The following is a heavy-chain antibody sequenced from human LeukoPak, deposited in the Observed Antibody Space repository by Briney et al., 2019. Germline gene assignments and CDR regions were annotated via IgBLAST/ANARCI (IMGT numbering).Heavy chain of an antibody. CDR2: IKQDGSEK. CDR1: GFTFSSYW. CDR3: ARTPPTRVLDY. Sequence: GGSLRLSCAASGFTFSSYWMTWVRQAPGKGLEWVANIKQDGSEKYYVDSVKGRFTISRDNAKNSLCLQMNSLRAEDTAVYYCARTPPTRVLDYWGQGTLVTVSS. J-gene: IGHJ4*02. V-gene: IGHV3-7*01.